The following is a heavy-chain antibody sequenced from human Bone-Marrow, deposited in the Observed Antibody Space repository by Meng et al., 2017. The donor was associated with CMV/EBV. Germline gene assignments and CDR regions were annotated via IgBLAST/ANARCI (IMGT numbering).Heavy chain of an antibody. D-gene: IGHD6-13*01. V-gene: IGHV1-46*01. CDR3: ARGGIAAAGPFDY. CDR1: GYTLTELA. J-gene: IGHJ4*02. CDR2: INPSGGST. Sequence: QGLLVPCGAEVKKPGASVEDSCKVSGYTLTELAMHWVLQAPGKGLEWMGIINPSGGSTSYAQKFQGRVTMTRDTSTSTVYMELSSLRAEDTAVYYCARGGIAAAGPFDYWGQGTLVTVSS.